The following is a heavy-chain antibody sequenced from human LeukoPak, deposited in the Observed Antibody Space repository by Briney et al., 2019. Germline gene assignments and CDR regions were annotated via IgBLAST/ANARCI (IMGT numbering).Heavy chain of an antibody. CDR3: ARDLNGYSYGPYDAFDI. CDR1: GGSISSYY. Sequence: SETLSLTCTVSGGSISSYYWSWNRQPPGKGLEWIGYIYYSGSTNYNPSLKSRVTISVDTSKNQFSLKLSSVTAADTAVYYCARDLNGYSYGPYDAFDIWGQGTMVTVSS. J-gene: IGHJ3*02. D-gene: IGHD5-18*01. V-gene: IGHV4-59*01. CDR2: IYYSGST.